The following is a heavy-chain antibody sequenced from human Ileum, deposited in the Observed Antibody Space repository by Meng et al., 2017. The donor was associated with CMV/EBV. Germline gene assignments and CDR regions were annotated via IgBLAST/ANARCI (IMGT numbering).Heavy chain of an antibody. CDR3: VREGGLDASWGNRFDP. CDR1: GFGFSAYW. V-gene: IGHV3-74*01. Sequence: GESLKISCAASGFGFSAYWMPWARQSPGKGLVWVSRINHDGSNTIYADSVKGRFTISRDNAKNTLYLQMNTLRVEDTAVYYCVREGGLDASWGNRFDPWGQGTLVTVSS. D-gene: IGHD3-16*01. CDR2: INHDGSNT. J-gene: IGHJ5*02.